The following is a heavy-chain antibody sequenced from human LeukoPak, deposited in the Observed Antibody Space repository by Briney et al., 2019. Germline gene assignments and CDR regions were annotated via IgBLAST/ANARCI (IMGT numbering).Heavy chain of an antibody. J-gene: IGHJ4*02. CDR1: GYTFTSYD. D-gene: IGHD1-14*01. CDR3: AKGGITMTDYYFDY. CDR2: MNPNSGNT. V-gene: IGHV1-8*01. Sequence: ASVKVSCKASGYTFTSYDINWVRQATGQGLEWMGWMNPNSGNTGYAQKFQGRVTMTRNTSISTAYMELSSLRAEDTAVYYCAKGGITMTDYYFDYWGQGTLVTVSS.